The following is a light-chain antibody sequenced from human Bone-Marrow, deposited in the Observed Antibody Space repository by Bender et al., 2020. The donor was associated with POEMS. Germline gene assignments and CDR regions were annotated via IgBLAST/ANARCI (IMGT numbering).Light chain of an antibody. CDR3: TSFTTTRTVI. J-gene: IGLJ2*01. V-gene: IGLV2-8*01. CDR2: EVF. Sequence: GSPGQSVTISCTGTSSDVGGYNSVSWYQHHPGRAPQLLIYEVFKRPSGVPARFSGSKSDTTASLTISGLQAEDEADYYCTSFTTTRTVIFGGGTKLTVL. CDR1: SSDVGGYNS.